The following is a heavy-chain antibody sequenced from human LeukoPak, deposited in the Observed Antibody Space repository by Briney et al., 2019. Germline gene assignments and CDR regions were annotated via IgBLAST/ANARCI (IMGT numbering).Heavy chain of an antibody. J-gene: IGHJ4*02. Sequence: PSQTLSLTCTVSGGSISSGGYYWSWIRQHPGKGLEWIGYIYYSGSTYYNPSLKSRVTISVDTSKNQFSPKLSSVTAADTAVYYCAGTYKTYYDFWSGYYTRSFVPYFDYWGQGTLVTVSS. V-gene: IGHV4-31*03. CDR3: AGTYKTYYDFWSGYYTRSFVPYFDY. CDR2: IYYSGST. CDR1: GGSISSGGYY. D-gene: IGHD3-3*01.